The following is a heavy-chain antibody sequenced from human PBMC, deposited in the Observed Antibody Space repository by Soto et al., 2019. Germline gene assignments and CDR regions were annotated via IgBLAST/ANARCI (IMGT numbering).Heavy chain of an antibody. CDR3: ARVVDYYDPYYYYGMAV. CDR2: ISSSSRYI. J-gene: IGHJ6*02. D-gene: IGHD3-22*01. Sequence: EVQLVESGGGLVKPGGSLRLSCAASGFTFSYYSMNWVRQAPGKGLEWVSSISSSSRYISYADSVKGRFTISRANAKNSLYLKMTSLRAEDTAVYYCARVVDYYDPYYYYGMAVWGQGTTVTVSS. CDR1: GFTFSYYS. V-gene: IGHV3-21*01.